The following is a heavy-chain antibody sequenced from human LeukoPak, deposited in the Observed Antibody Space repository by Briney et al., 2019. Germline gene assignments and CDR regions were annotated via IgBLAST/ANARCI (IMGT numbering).Heavy chain of an antibody. CDR3: ARGSGYSYAFTGRERTKSRLDY. J-gene: IGHJ4*02. CDR2: ISSNGGST. CDR1: GFTFSSYA. D-gene: IGHD5-18*01. V-gene: IGHV3-64*01. Sequence: GGSLRLSCAASGFTFSSYAMHWVRQAPGKGLEYVSAISSNGGSTYYANSVKGRFTISRDNSKDTLFLQMDSLRAEDTAVYYCARGSGYSYAFTGRERTKSRLDYWGQGTLVTVSS.